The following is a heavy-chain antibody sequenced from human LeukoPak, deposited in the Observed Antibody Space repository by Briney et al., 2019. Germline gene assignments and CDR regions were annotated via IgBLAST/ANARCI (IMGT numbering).Heavy chain of an antibody. CDR1: GFTFSSYW. V-gene: IGHV3-7*01. D-gene: IGHD3-10*01. CDR2: IKNDGSEE. Sequence: GGSLRLSCAASGFTFSSYWMRWVRQAPGKGLEGVANIKNDGSEEYYVDSVKGRFTIPRDNAKNPLFLQMNSLTVEDTAVYYCARAIRGSAVDTGDRWGQGTLVTVSS. J-gene: IGHJ4*02. CDR3: ARAIRGSAVDTGDR.